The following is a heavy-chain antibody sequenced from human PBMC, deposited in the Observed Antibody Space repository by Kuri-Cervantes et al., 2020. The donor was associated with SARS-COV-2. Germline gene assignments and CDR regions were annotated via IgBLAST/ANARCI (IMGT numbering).Heavy chain of an antibody. D-gene: IGHD1-1*01. CDR2: INPNSGGT. Sequence: ASVKVSCKASGYTFTGYYMHWVRQAPGQGLEWMEWINPNSGGTNYAQKFQGRVTMTRDTSISTAYMELSRLRSDDTAVYYCAREDWNDAGVFDYWGQGTLVTVSS. J-gene: IGHJ4*02. CDR1: GYTFTGYY. V-gene: IGHV1-2*02. CDR3: AREDWNDAGVFDY.